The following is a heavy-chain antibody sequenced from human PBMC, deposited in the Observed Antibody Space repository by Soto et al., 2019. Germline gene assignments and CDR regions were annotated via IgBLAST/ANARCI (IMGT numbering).Heavy chain of an antibody. CDR2: ISVSSTYA. CDR3: ARGAPYNSAENPAKFDD. V-gene: IGHV3-11*05. J-gene: IGHJ4*02. D-gene: IGHD1-1*01. CDR1: GFTFSDYY. Sequence: GGSLRLSCAASGFTFSDYYMSWIRQAPGTGLECGAYISVSSTYANYVDSVEGRFTICRDNAKNSRFLLMAILSAEDTAVYYCARGAPYNSAENPAKFDDWGQGALVTVSS.